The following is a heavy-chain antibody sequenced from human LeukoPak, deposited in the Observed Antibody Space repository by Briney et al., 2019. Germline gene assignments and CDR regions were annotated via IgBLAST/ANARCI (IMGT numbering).Heavy chain of an antibody. D-gene: IGHD1-20*01. J-gene: IGHJ4*02. V-gene: IGHV4-39*01. Sequence: PSETLSLTCTVSGGSISRSNYYWGWIRQPPGKGLEWIGRMYSSGSTSYNPPLKSRFTISVDTSKSQFSLNLGSVTAADTAVYYCASYISGTMVDNWGQGTLVTVSS. CDR1: GGSISRSNYY. CDR2: MYSSGST. CDR3: ASYISGTMVDN.